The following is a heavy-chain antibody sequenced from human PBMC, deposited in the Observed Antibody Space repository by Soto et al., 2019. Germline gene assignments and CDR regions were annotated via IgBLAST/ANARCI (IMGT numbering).Heavy chain of an antibody. Sequence: GGSLRLSCAASGFTFSSYAMHWVRQAPGKGLEWVAVISYDGSNKYYADSVKGRFTISRDNSKNTLYLQMNSLRAEDTAVYYCASAPVIVVLPAAIRDYWGQGTLVTVSS. CDR2: ISYDGSNK. V-gene: IGHV3-30-3*01. D-gene: IGHD2-2*02. CDR3: ASAPVIVVLPAAIRDY. J-gene: IGHJ4*02. CDR1: GFTFSSYA.